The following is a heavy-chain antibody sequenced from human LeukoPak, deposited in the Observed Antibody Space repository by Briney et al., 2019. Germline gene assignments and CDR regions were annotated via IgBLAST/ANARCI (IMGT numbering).Heavy chain of an antibody. J-gene: IGHJ6*02. D-gene: IGHD6-19*01. CDR3: AKDQGFGSQWLVLNYYGMDV. V-gene: IGHV3-30*18. CDR2: ISYDGSNK. CDR1: GFTLSSYG. Sequence: PGRSLRLSCAASGFTLSSYGMHWVRQAPGKGLEWVAVISYDGSNKYYADSVKGRFTISRDNSKNTLYLQMNSLRAEDTAVYYCAKDQGFGSQWLVLNYYGMDVWGQGTTVTVSS.